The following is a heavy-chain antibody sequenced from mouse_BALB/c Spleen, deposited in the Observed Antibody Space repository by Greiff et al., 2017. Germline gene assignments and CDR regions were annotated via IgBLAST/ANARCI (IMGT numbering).Heavy chain of an antibody. V-gene: IGHV5-9-4*01. Sequence: EVQLVESGGGLVKPGGSLKLSCAASGFTFSSYAMSWVRQSPEKRLEWVAEISSGGSYTYYPDTVTGRFTISRDNAKNTLYLEMSSLRSEDTAMYYCARVGTTAWFAYWGQGTLVTVSA. J-gene: IGHJ3*01. CDR2: ISSGGSYT. CDR1: GFTFSSYA. CDR3: ARVGTTAWFAY. D-gene: IGHD1-2*01.